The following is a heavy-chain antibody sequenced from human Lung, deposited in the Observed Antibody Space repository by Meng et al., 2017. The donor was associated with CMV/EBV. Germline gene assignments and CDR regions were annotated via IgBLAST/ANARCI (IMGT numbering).Heavy chain of an antibody. CDR3: ARYPTTETYYCYNGMDV. CDR1: GFTFSNYA. J-gene: IGHJ6*02. D-gene: IGHD4-17*01. V-gene: IGHV3-23*01. Sequence: GGSXRLXXAASGFTFSNYAMSWVRQAPGKGLEWVSGIAGRGSHTFYTDAVKGRFTISRDNVKNTLYLQMNVLRVEDTALYYCARYPTTETYYCYNGMDVWGLGXTVTVSS. CDR2: IAGRGSHT.